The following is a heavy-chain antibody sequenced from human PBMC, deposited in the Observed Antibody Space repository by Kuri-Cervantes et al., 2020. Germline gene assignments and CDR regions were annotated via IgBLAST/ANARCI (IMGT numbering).Heavy chain of an antibody. CDR2: ISAYNGNT. V-gene: IGHV1-18*01. CDR3: ARDQTRSYWGGAGFDY. CDR1: GYTFTSYG. D-gene: IGHD1-26*01. J-gene: IGHJ4*02. Sequence: ASVKVSCKASGYTFTSYGISWVRQAPGQGLEWMGWISAYNGNTNYAQKLQGRVTMTTDTSTSKAYMELRSLRSDDTGVYYCARDQTRSYWGGAGFDYWGQGTLVTVSS.